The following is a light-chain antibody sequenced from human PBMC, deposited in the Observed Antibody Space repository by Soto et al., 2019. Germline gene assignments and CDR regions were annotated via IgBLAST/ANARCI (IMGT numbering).Light chain of an antibody. CDR2: GAS. Sequence: EIVLTHSPATLSVSRGEIATLSCRASQSVSSNLAWYQQKPGQAPRLLIYGASTRATGIPARFSGSGSGTEFTLTISSLQSEDFAVYYCQQYNNWPPWTFGQGTKVDIK. J-gene: IGKJ1*01. V-gene: IGKV3-15*01. CDR1: QSVSSN. CDR3: QQYNNWPPWT.